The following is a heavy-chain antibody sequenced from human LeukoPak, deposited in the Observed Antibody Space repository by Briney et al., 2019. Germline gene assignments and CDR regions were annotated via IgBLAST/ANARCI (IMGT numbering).Heavy chain of an antibody. CDR1: GGSFSGYY. V-gene: IGHV4-34*01. CDR3: ARGQHCSGGSCLKNWFDP. Sequence: SETLSLTCAVYGGSFSGYYWSWIRQPPGKGLEWIGEINHSGSTNYNPSLKSRVTISVDTSKNQFSLKLSSVTAADTAVYCCARGQHCSGGSCLKNWFDPWGQGTLVTVSS. CDR2: INHSGST. J-gene: IGHJ5*02. D-gene: IGHD2-15*01.